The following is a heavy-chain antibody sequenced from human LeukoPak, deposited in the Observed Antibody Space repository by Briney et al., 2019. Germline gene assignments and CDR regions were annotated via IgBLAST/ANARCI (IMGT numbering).Heavy chain of an antibody. V-gene: IGHV3-74*01. D-gene: IGHD6-19*01. CDR3: ATKQWLAPPPDS. CDR1: GFTFSKYW. Sequence: PGGSLRLSCAVSGFTFSKYWMNWVRQAPGKGLESVSRINTDGTVTTYADSVKGRLTVSRDNADNTTFLQMNSVRDEDTAVYYCATKQWLAPPPDSWGQGTPVTVSS. CDR2: INTDGTVT. J-gene: IGHJ4*02.